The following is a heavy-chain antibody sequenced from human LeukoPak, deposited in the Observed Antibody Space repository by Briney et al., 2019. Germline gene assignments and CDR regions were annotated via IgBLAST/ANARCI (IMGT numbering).Heavy chain of an antibody. V-gene: IGHV3-30*18. CDR3: AKVNFGVIKRFHYAMDV. Sequence: GGSLRLSCAASRFTFSNYGMHWVRQAPGKGLEWVAIISYDGSNAYYADSMKGRFTISRDNSKNTLYLQMNSLRAEDTAVYYCAKVNFGVIKRFHYAMDVWGQGTTVTVSS. CDR1: RFTFSNYG. J-gene: IGHJ6*02. D-gene: IGHD3-3*01. CDR2: ISYDGSNA.